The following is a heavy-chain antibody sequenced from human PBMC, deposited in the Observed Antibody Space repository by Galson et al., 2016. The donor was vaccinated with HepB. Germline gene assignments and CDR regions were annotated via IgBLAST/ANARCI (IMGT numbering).Heavy chain of an antibody. CDR3: ARDVNNWTGDRRLFDL. D-gene: IGHD1-1*01. V-gene: IGHV3-53*01. CDR1: GFTISSNY. CDR2: IYSAGST. J-gene: IGHJ4*02. Sequence: SLRLSCAASGFTISSNYMTWVRQAPGKGLEWVSLIYSAGSTYYADSVKGRFTVSRDNNKNSVYLQLNSLRAEDTALYYCARDVNNWTGDRRLFDLWGQGTLVAVSS.